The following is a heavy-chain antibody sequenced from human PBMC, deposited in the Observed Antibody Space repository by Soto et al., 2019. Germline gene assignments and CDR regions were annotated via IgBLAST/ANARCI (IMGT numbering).Heavy chain of an antibody. D-gene: IGHD5-18*01. CDR3: ASHLGYNYGVYCGMDV. CDR1: GGTFSSYG. J-gene: IGHJ6*02. V-gene: IGHV1-69*01. CDR2: VIPIFGTT. Sequence: QVQLVQSGAEVKKPGSSVQVSCKASGGTFSSYGLSWVRQAPGQGLEWMGGVIPIFGTTNYAQKFQGRVTITADESTSTAYVELSSLRSEDTAVYYCASHLGYNYGVYCGMDVWGQVTTVTVSS.